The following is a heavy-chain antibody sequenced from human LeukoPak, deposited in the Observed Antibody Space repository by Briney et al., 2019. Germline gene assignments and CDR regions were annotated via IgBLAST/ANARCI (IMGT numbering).Heavy chain of an antibody. CDR2: IRYDGNNK. D-gene: IGHD3-22*01. V-gene: IGHV3-30*02. Sequence: TGGSLRLSCAASGFTFSSYGMHWVRQAPGKGLEWVAFIRYDGNNKYYADSVKGRFTISGDNSKNTLYLQMNSLRAEDTAVYYCAKWRSSGYYLDYWGQGTLVTVSS. CDR1: GFTFSSYG. CDR3: AKWRSSGYYLDY. J-gene: IGHJ4*02.